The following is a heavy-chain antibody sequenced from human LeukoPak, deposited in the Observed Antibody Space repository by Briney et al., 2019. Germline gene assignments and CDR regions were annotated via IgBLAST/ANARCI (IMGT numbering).Heavy chain of an antibody. Sequence: TGGSLRLSCAASGFTFSSYSMNWVRQAPGKGLEWVSSISSSSSYIYYADSVKGRFTISRDNAKNSLYLQMNSLRAEDTAVYYCARDLTTVTTVDYWGQGTLVTVSS. CDR2: ISSSSSYI. CDR3: ARDLTTVTTVDY. J-gene: IGHJ4*02. D-gene: IGHD4-11*01. CDR1: GFTFSSYS. V-gene: IGHV3-21*01.